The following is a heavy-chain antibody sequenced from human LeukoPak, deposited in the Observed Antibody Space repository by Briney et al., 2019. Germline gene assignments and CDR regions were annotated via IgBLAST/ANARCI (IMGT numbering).Heavy chain of an antibody. J-gene: IGHJ5*02. Sequence: SETLSLTCTVSGGSISSYYWSWIRQPPGKGLEWIGYIYYSGSTNYNPSLKSRVTISVDTSKYQFSLKLSSVTAADTAVYYCARLATYYYDSSGYSDNWFDPWGQGTLVTVSS. CDR1: GGSISSYY. D-gene: IGHD3-22*01. V-gene: IGHV4-59*01. CDR2: IYYSGST. CDR3: ARLATYYYDSSGYSDNWFDP.